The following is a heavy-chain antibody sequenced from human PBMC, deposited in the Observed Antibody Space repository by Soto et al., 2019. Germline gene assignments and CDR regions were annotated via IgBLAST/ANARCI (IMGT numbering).Heavy chain of an antibody. CDR1: GYTFTSYA. CDR3: ARSSASSVDWFDP. Sequence: ASVKVSCKASGYTFTSYAMHWVRQAPGQRLEWMGWINAGNGNTKYSQKFQGRVTFTRDTSASTAYMELGSLRSEDTAVYYCARSSASSVDWFDPWGQGTMVTVSS. CDR2: INAGNGNT. D-gene: IGHD6-19*01. J-gene: IGHJ5*02. V-gene: IGHV1-3*01.